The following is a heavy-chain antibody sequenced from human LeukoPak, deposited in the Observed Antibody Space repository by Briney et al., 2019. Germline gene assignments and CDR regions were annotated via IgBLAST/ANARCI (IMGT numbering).Heavy chain of an antibody. Sequence: GASVKVSCKASGYTFTGYYIHWVRQAPGQGLEWMGWINPNSGGSNYAQKFQGRVTMTRDTSISTAYMEVSRLRSDDTAVYHCARGGRDPTYYMDVWGKGTTVTVSS. J-gene: IGHJ6*03. CDR2: INPNSGGS. CDR1: GYTFTGYY. V-gene: IGHV1-2*02. D-gene: IGHD5-24*01. CDR3: ARGGRDPTYYMDV.